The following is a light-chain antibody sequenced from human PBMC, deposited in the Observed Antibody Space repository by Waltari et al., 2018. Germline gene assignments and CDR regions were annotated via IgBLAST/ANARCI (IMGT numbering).Light chain of an antibody. J-gene: IGKJ1*01. CDR2: AAS. V-gene: IGKV3-20*01. CDR3: QHYVRLPVT. CDR1: QSVGRT. Sequence: EVVLTQSPGTLSLSPGERATLSCRTSQSVGRTLAWYQQKPGQAPRLRIYAASTRSTGIPDRFSGSGSGTDFRLTITRLEPEDFAVYYCQHYVRLPVTFGQGTKVEIK.